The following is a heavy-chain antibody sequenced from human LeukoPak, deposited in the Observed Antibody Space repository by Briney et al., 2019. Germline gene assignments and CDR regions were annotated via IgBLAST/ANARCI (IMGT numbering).Heavy chain of an antibody. Sequence: SGPTLVKPTPTLTLTCTFSGFSLSTSGVGVGWIRHPPGKALEWLALIYWDDDKRYSPSLKSRLTITKDTSKNQVVLTMTNMDPVDTATYYCAHSDAYYDSSGYSSYYFDYWGQGTLVTVSS. J-gene: IGHJ4*02. CDR1: GFSLSTSGVG. CDR2: IYWDDDK. V-gene: IGHV2-5*02. CDR3: AHSDAYYDSSGYSSYYFDY. D-gene: IGHD3-22*01.